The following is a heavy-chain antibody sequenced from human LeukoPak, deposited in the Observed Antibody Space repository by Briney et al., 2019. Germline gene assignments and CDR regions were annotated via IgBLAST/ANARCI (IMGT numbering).Heavy chain of an antibody. CDR1: GFTFSSYG. V-gene: IGHV3-33*01. CDR2: IWYNGSNK. D-gene: IGHD2-15*01. CDR3: ARGGQRVVAASISVWFDP. Sequence: GRSLRLSCAASGFTFSSYGMHWVRQAPGKGVEWVAVIWYNGSNKYYADSVKGRFTISRDNSKNTLYLQMNSLRAEDTAVYYCARGGQRVVAASISVWFDPWGQGTLVTVSS. J-gene: IGHJ5*02.